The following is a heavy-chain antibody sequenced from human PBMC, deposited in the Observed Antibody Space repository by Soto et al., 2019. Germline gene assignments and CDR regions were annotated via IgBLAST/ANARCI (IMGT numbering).Heavy chain of an antibody. CDR3: ARGGSFDL. Sequence: GGSLRLSCAASGLSFSTYGFHWVRQAPGKGLEWVALITPDGFNTFFADSVKGRFTISRDNSNNTVYLRLNSLRSEDTAVYYCARGGSFDLWGQGTMVTVSS. J-gene: IGHJ3*01. CDR2: ITPDGFNT. V-gene: IGHV3-30*05. D-gene: IGHD3-10*01. CDR1: GLSFSTYG.